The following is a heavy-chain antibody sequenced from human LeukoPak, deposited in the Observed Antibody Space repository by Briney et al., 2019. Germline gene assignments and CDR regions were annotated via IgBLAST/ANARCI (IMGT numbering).Heavy chain of an antibody. Sequence: SETLSLTCTVSGGSISSGPYYWGWIRQPPGKGLEWIGNIYYGENTYYNPSLKSRVTISIDTSKNQFYLKLSSLTATDTAVYYCARRDDSSGYHKIFDYWGPGTLVTVSS. CDR1: GGSISSGPYY. V-gene: IGHV4-39*01. CDR2: IYYGENT. J-gene: IGHJ4*02. D-gene: IGHD3-22*01. CDR3: ARRDDSSGYHKIFDY.